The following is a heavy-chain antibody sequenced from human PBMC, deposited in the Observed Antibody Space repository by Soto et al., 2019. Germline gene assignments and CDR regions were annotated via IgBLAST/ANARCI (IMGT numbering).Heavy chain of an antibody. CDR1: GFTFSSYW. V-gene: IGHV3-74*01. CDR3: ASTVTMVRGHDMDV. J-gene: IGHJ6*02. Sequence: EVQLVESGGGLVQPGGSLRLSCAASGFTFSSYWMHWVRQAPGKGLVWVSRINSDESSSSYADSVKGRFTISRDNAKNPLYLQMNSLRVEDTAVYYCASTVTMVRGHDMDVWCQGTTVTVSS. D-gene: IGHD3-10*01. CDR2: INSDESSS.